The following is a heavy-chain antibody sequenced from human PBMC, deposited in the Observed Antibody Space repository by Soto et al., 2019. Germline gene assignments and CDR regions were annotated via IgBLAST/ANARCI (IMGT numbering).Heavy chain of an antibody. CDR3: ARDWVGATRGYYYYGMDV. J-gene: IGHJ6*02. CDR1: GYPFTSYG. CDR2: ISAYNGNT. V-gene: IGHV1-18*01. D-gene: IGHD1-26*01. Sequence: QVQLVQSGAEVKKLGASVKASCKAFGYPFTSYGTTGVRQAPGQGFEWLGWISAYNGNTNYAQKLQGRVTMTTDTSTSTAYMELRSLRSDDTAVYYCARDWVGATRGYYYYGMDVWGQGTTVTVSS.